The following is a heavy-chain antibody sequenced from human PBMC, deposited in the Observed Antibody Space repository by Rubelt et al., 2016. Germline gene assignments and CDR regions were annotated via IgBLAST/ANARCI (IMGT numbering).Heavy chain of an antibody. V-gene: IGHV4-34*01. CDR3: AREGRWGLETTLLDY. CDR1: GGSFSGYY. CDR2: INHGGSN. D-gene: IGHD2-21*02. J-gene: IGHJ4*02. Sequence: QVQLQQWGAGLLKPSETLSLTCAVYGGSFSGYYWSWIRQPPGKGLEWIGEINHGGSNNYNPSLKGGCTISVETAKNQFSRKLSSVTAADTAGDYCAREGRWGLETTLLDYWGQGTLVTVSS.